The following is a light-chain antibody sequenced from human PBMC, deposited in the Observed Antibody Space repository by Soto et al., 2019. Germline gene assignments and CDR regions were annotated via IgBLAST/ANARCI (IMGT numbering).Light chain of an antibody. J-gene: IGLJ3*02. CDR1: SGYSNYK. Sequence: QSVLTQPPSASASLGASVTLTCTLSSGYSNYKVDWYRQRPGKGPRFEMRVGTGGIVGSKGDGIPDRFSVFGSGLNRYLTIKNIQEEDESDYHCGADHGSGSNFVRVFGGGTKVTVL. CDR3: GADHGSGSNFVRV. V-gene: IGLV9-49*01. CDR2: VGTGGIVG.